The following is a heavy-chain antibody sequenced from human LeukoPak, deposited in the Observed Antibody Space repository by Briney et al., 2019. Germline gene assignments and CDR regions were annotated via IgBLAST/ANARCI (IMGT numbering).Heavy chain of an antibody. CDR2: IIPIFGTA. Sequence: SVKVSCKASGGTFSSYAISWVRQAPGQGLEWMGGIIPIFGTANYAQKFQGRVTITTDESTSTAYMELSSLRSEDTAVYYCARGFLEWLLYPVYYYYMDVWGKGTTVTVSS. V-gene: IGHV1-69*05. D-gene: IGHD3-3*01. CDR3: ARGFLEWLLYPVYYYYMDV. J-gene: IGHJ6*03. CDR1: GGTFSSYA.